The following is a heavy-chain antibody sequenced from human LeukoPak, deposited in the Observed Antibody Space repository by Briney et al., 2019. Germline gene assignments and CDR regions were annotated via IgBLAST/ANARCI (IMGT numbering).Heavy chain of an antibody. Sequence: ASVKVSCKASGYTFTSYGISWVRQAPGQRLEWMGWISAYNGNTNYAQRLQGRVTMTTDTSTSTAYMELRSLRSDDTAVYYCARKAGIVVVPAVYYYYYGMDVWGQGTTVTVSS. D-gene: IGHD2-2*01. CDR1: GYTFTSYG. V-gene: IGHV1-18*01. J-gene: IGHJ6*02. CDR3: ARKAGIVVVPAVYYYYYGMDV. CDR2: ISAYNGNT.